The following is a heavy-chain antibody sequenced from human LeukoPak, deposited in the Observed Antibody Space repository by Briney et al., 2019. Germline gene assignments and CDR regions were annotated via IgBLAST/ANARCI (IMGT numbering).Heavy chain of an antibody. D-gene: IGHD6-19*01. V-gene: IGHV4-4*08. CDR3: ARSPHNSAWYEKWFDP. Sequence: PSETLSLTCTVSGGSISTYYWSWIRQSPGKGLEWIADISASGGTNYNPSLERRVTVSIDSSKNQFSLKLSSVTAADTAVFYCARSPHNSAWYEKWFDPWGQGTLVTVSS. CDR2: ISASGGT. J-gene: IGHJ5*02. CDR1: GGSISTYY.